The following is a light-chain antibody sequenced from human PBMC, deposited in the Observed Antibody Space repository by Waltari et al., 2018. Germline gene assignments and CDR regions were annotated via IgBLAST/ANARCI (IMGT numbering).Light chain of an antibody. V-gene: IGLV1-44*01. CDR2: ATN. CDR3: ATWDRSLNVWM. J-gene: IGLJ3*02. CDR1: SSNLGSHF. Sequence: QSVLTQPPSASGTRGQRVTVSCSGGSSNLGSHFVNWYQHLPGTAPKLLIYATNQRPSGVPDRFSGSKSGASASLAISGLQSEDEADYYCATWDRSLNVWMFGGGTKLTVL.